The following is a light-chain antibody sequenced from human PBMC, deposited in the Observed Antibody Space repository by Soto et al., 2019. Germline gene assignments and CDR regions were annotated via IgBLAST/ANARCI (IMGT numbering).Light chain of an antibody. V-gene: IGLV1-40*01. Sequence: QSVLTQPPSVSFAPGQRVTISCTGSSSNFGAGYDVHWYQQLPGTAPKLLIYANNNRPSGIPDRFSGSKSGTSASLAITGLQAEDEADYYCQSYDIHLSASLVFGGGTKVTVL. CDR2: ANN. CDR1: SSNFGAGYD. CDR3: QSYDIHLSASLV. J-gene: IGLJ2*01.